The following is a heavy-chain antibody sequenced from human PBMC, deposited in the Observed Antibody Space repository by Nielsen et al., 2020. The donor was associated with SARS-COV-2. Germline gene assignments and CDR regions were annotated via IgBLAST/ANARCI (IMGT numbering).Heavy chain of an antibody. V-gene: IGHV4-30-4*01. J-gene: IGHJ6*02. CDR3: AREGARAMATGSDGMDV. Sequence: SETLSLTCTVSGGSISSGDYYWSWIRQPPGKGLEWIGYIYYSGSTYYNPSLKSRVTISVDTSKNQFSLKLSSVTAADTAVYYCAREGARAMATGSDGMDVWGQGTTVTVSS. CDR2: IYYSGST. D-gene: IGHD5-18*01. CDR1: GGSISSGDYY.